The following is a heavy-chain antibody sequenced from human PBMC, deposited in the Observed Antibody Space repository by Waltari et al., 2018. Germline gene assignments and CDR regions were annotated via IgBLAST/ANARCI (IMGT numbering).Heavy chain of an antibody. J-gene: IGHJ4*02. CDR2: INPNSGGT. D-gene: IGHD6-13*01. CDR3: ARGSSSSWYYFDY. CDR1: GYTFTGYY. Sequence: QVQLVQSGAEVKKPGASVKVSCKASGYTFTGYYMHWVRQAPGQGLEWMGRINPNSGGTNYAQKFQGRVTMTRDKSISTAYMELSRMRSEDTAVYYCARGSSSSWYYFDYWGPGTLVNVSS. V-gene: IGHV1-2*06.